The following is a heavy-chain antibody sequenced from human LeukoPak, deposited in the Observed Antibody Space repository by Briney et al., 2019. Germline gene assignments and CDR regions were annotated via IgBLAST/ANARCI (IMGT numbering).Heavy chain of an antibody. Sequence: GGSLRLSCAASGFTFSNAWMSWVRQAPGKGLEWVGRIKSKTDGGTTDYAAPVKGRFTISRDDSKNTLYLQMNSLKTEDTAVYYCTTDRVVVVPAATFDYWGQGTLVTVSS. D-gene: IGHD2-2*01. J-gene: IGHJ4*02. CDR2: IKSKTDGGTT. CDR1: GFTFSNAW. V-gene: IGHV3-15*01. CDR3: TTDRVVVVPAATFDY.